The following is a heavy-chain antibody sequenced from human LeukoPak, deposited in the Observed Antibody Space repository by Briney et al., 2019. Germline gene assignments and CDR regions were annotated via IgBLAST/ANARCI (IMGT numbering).Heavy chain of an antibody. V-gene: IGHV4-4*07. D-gene: IGHD5-18*01. CDR2: IYTSGST. Sequence: SETLSLTCTVSGGSINGYYWSWIRQPAGKGLEWIGRIYTSGSTNYNPSLKSRVTISVDTSKNQFSLKLSSVTAADTAVYYCARKIIGYSYGYDYWGQGTLVTVSS. CDR1: GGSINGYY. CDR3: ARKIIGYSYGYDY. J-gene: IGHJ4*02.